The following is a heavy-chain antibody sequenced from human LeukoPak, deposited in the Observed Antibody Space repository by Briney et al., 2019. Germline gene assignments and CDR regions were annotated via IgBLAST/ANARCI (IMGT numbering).Heavy chain of an antibody. CDR2: ISSTGSAR. CDR1: GFTFSDYY. CDR3: ARVVRRAHIAVAVRHYYGMDV. D-gene: IGHD6-19*01. V-gene: IGHV3-11*04. J-gene: IGHJ6*02. Sequence: GGSLRLSCAGSGFTFSDYYMSWIRQAPGKGLEWVSDISSTGSARYYAESVKGRFTISRDNAKNSLYLQMNSLRAEDTAVYYCARVVRRAHIAVAVRHYYGMDVWGQGTTVTVSS.